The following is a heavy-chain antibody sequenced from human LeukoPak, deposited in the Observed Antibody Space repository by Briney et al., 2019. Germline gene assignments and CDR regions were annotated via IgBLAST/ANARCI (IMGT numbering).Heavy chain of an antibody. CDR2: IIPIFGTA. D-gene: IGHD3-22*01. V-gene: IGHV1-69*13. J-gene: IGHJ3*02. CDR1: GGTFSSYA. CDR3: ARVRDDSSGYYYMFSFDI. Sequence: SVKVSCKASGGTFSSYAISWVRQAPGQGLEWMGGIIPIFGTANYAQKFQGRVTITADESTSTAYMELSSLRSEDTAVYYCARVRDDSSGYYYMFSFDIWGQGTMVTVSS.